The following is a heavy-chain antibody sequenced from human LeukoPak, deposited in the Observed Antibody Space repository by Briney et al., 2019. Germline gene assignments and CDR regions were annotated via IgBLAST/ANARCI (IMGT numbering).Heavy chain of an antibody. V-gene: IGHV4-39*01. CDR1: GGSLSSSSYY. D-gene: IGHD2-15*01. CDR2: IYYSGST. CDR3: AGDCSSPMDV. J-gene: IGHJ6*03. Sequence: SETLSLTCPVSGGSLSSSSYYWGWIRQPPGKGLEWIGSIYYSGSTYYNPSLKSRVTISVDTSKNQFSLKLSSVTAADTAVYYCAGDCSSPMDVWGKGTTVTVSS.